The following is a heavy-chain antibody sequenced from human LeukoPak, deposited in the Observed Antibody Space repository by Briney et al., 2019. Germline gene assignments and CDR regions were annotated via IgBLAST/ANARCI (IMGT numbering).Heavy chain of an antibody. CDR2: TYYSGAT. V-gene: IGHV4-39*07. Sequence: SETLSLTCSVSGDSVTSTYYWGWICQPPGKGLEWIGCTYYSGATYSDPSLKSRVAMSVDTSRNQFSLKLSSVTAADTALYYCARVGPTWDYYYMDVWGKGTPVIVSS. J-gene: IGHJ6*03. D-gene: IGHD1-26*01. CDR1: GDSVTSTYY. CDR3: ARVGPTWDYYYMDV.